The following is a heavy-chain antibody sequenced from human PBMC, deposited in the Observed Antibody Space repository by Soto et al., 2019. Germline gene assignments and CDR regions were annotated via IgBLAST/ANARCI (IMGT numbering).Heavy chain of an antibody. J-gene: IGHJ4*02. V-gene: IGHV3-9*01. CDR2: ISWNSGSI. D-gene: IGHD6-25*01. CDR1: GFTFDDYA. CDR3: AKDGASSGNGV. Sequence: EVQLVESGGGLVQPGRSLRLSCAASGFTFDDYAMHWVRQAPGKGLEWVSGISWNSGSIGYADSVKGRFTISRDNAKNSLYLQMNSLRAEDTALYYCAKDGASSGNGVWGQGTLVTVSS.